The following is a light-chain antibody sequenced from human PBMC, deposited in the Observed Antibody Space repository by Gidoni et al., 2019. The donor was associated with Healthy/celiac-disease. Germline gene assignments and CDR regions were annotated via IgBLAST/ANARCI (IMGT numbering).Light chain of an antibody. V-gene: IGKV3-11*01. CDR1: QSVSSY. Sequence: EIVLTQSPATLSLSPGERATLSCRASQSVSSYLAWYQQKPGQAPRLLLYDASNRATGIPARFSGSGSATAVTLTISSLEPEDFAVYYCQQRSNWPYITFXPXTKVDIK. CDR3: QQRSNWPYIT. CDR2: DAS. J-gene: IGKJ3*01.